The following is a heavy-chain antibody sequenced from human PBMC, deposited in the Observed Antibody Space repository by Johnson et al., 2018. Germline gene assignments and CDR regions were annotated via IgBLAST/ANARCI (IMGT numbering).Heavy chain of an antibody. D-gene: IGHD4-17*01. J-gene: IGHJ1*01. Sequence: VQLVESGGGVVQPGRSLRLSCAASGFTFSTYAMHWVRQAPGKGLEWVSSISSSSSYIHYADSLKGRFTISRDNAKNSLYLQMNSLRAEDTAVYYCARSQSAYYGDYVGAEYFQHWGQGTLVTVSS. CDR2: ISSSSSYI. CDR1: GFTFSTYA. V-gene: IGHV3-21*01. CDR3: ARSQSAYYGDYVGAEYFQH.